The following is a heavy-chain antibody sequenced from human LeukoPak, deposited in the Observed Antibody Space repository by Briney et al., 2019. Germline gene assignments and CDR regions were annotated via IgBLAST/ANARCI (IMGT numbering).Heavy chain of an antibody. J-gene: IGHJ5*02. CDR1: GGSFSGYY. CDR3: ARRARRAVRGVINNWFDP. V-gene: IGHV4-34*01. CDR2: INHSGST. Sequence: SETLSLTCAVYGGSFSGYYWSWIRQPPGKGLEWIGEINHSGSTNYNPSLKSRVTISVDTSKNQFSLELSSVTAADTAVYYCARRARRAVRGVINNWFDPWGQGTLVTVSS. D-gene: IGHD3-10*01.